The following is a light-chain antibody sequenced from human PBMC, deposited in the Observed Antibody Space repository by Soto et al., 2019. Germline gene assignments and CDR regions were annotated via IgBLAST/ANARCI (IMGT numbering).Light chain of an antibody. V-gene: IGKV1-5*01. CDR2: DAS. Sequence: DIRLTQSPSTVSASVGDRVTITCRASQSINTWLAWYQQKPGKAPRVLIYDASSLQSGVPSRFSGSGSRTEFTLTISSLEPDDFATYYCQQYDGHFGQGTKLEIK. CDR1: QSINTW. J-gene: IGKJ2*01. CDR3: QQYDGH.